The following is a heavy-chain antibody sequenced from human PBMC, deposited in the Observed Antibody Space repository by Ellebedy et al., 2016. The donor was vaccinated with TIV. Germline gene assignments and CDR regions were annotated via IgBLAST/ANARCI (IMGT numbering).Heavy chain of an antibody. CDR3: ARDRYDFWSGYYGHSLDY. Sequence: GGSLRLXXAASGFTFSSNAMHWVRQAPGKGLERVAVISYDGSNKYYADSVKGRFTISRDNSKNTLYLQMNSLRAEDTAVYYCARDRYDFWSGYYGHSLDYWGQGTLVTVSS. CDR1: GFTFSSNA. D-gene: IGHD3-3*01. J-gene: IGHJ4*02. V-gene: IGHV3-30-3*01. CDR2: ISYDGSNK.